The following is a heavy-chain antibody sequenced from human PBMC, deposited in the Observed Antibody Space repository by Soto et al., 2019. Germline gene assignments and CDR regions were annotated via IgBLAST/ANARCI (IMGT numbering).Heavy chain of an antibody. V-gene: IGHV3-7*05. CDR3: ARSDRGQWLTPGY. CDR2: IKQDGSGK. D-gene: IGHD6-19*01. Sequence: PGGSLRLSCAASGFTFSSYLMSWVRQAPGKGLEWVANIKQDGSGKYYVDSVKGRFTISRDNAKNSLYLQMNSLRAEDTAVYYWARSDRGQWLTPGYWGQGTLVTVSS. J-gene: IGHJ4*02. CDR1: GFTFSSYL.